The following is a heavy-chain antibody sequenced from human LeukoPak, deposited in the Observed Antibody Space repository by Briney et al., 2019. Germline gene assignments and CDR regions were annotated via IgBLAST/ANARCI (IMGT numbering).Heavy chain of an antibody. V-gene: IGHV1-2*02. CDR1: GYTFTGYY. CDR3: ARGRSYDYVWGSYLKHDY. D-gene: IGHD3-16*02. Sequence: ASVRVSCKASGYTFTGYYMHWVRQAPGQGLEWMGWINPNSGGTNYAQKFQGRVTMTRNTSISTAYMELSSLRSEDTAVYYCARGRSYDYVWGSYLKHDYWGQGTLVTVSS. CDR2: INPNSGGT. J-gene: IGHJ4*02.